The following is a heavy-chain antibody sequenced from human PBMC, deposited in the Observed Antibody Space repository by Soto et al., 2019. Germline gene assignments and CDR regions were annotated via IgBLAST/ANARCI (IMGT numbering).Heavy chain of an antibody. CDR3: ARQGGDYYYYHGLDV. D-gene: IGHD3-16*01. CDR2: IKSDRIST. V-gene: IGHV3-74*01. J-gene: IGHJ6*02. CDR1: GSIFSTYC. Sequence: ESLSLSGAAPGSIFSTYCMHWVRQVPGKGLVWVARIKSDRISTSYADSVKGRFTISRDNANNTLYLKMNSLRADDTAVYFCARQGGDYYYYHGLDVWGQGITVTVSS.